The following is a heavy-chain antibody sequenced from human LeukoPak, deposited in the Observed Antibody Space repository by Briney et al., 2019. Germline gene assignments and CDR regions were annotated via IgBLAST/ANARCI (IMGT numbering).Heavy chain of an antibody. Sequence: PSETLSLTCTVSGGSISSGGYYWSWIRQHPGKGLEWIGYIYYSGSTYHNPSLKSRVTISVDTSKNQFSLKLSSVTAADTAVYYCARVRGACSSTSCYRGLWFDPWGQGTLVTVSS. CDR3: ARVRGACSSTSCYRGLWFDP. CDR1: GGSISSGGYY. V-gene: IGHV4-31*03. CDR2: IYYSGST. J-gene: IGHJ5*02. D-gene: IGHD2-2*02.